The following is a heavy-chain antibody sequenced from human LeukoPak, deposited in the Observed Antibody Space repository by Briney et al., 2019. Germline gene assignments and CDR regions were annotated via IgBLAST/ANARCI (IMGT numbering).Heavy chain of an antibody. CDR3: AKRGVVIRVILVGFHKEAYYFDS. D-gene: IGHD3-22*01. CDR1: GITLSNYG. V-gene: IGHV3-23*01. Sequence: GALILSCAGSGITLSNYGMSWVRPAPGKGLEWVAGISGSGGGTNYADSVKGRFTISKDNPKNTLYLQMNSLRAEDTAVYFCAKRGVVIRVILVGFHKEAYYFDSWGQGALVTVSS. CDR2: ISGSGGGT. J-gene: IGHJ4*02.